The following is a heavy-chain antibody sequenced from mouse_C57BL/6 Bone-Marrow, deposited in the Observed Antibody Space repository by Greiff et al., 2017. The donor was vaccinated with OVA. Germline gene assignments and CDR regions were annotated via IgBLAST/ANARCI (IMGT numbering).Heavy chain of an antibody. CDR3: ARSLTGIDY. Sequence: QVQLKQPGAELVRPGSSVKLSCKASGYTFTSYWMDWVKQRPGQGLEWIGNIYPSDSETHYNQKFKDKATLTVDKSSSTAYMQLSSLTSEDSAVYYCARSLTGIDYWGQGTTLTVSS. CDR2: IYPSDSET. D-gene: IGHD4-1*01. V-gene: IGHV1-61*01. J-gene: IGHJ2*01. CDR1: GYTFTSYW.